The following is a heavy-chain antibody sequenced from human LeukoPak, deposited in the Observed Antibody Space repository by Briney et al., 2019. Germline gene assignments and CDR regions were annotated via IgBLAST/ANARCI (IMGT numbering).Heavy chain of an antibody. D-gene: IGHD4-17*01. V-gene: IGHV3-53*01. CDR3: AREGDYGYNWFDP. J-gene: IGHJ5*02. Sequence: GGSLRLSCAASGFTVSSNYMSWVRQAPGKGLEWVSVIYSGGSTYYADSVKGRFTISRDNSKNTLYLQMNSLRAEDTAVYYCAREGDYGYNWFDPWGQGTLVTVSS. CDR2: IYSGGST. CDR1: GFTVSSNY.